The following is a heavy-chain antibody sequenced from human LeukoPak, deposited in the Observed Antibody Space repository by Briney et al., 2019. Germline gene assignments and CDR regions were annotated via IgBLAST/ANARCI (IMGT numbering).Heavy chain of an antibody. CDR3: AKILRGYNYGGFDF. V-gene: IGHV3-23*01. CDR1: GFTFSSA. Sequence: PGGSLRFSCSASGFTFSSAMSWVRQAPGKGLEWVSTISGSGTSAYYADSVRGRFDISRDNPKNTLFLQMNSLRAEDTAVYYCAKILRGYNYGGFDFWGPGTLVTVSS. J-gene: IGHJ4*02. CDR2: ISGSGTSA. D-gene: IGHD5-18*01.